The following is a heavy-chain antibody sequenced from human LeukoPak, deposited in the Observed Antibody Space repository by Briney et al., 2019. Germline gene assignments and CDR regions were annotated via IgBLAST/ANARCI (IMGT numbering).Heavy chain of an antibody. CDR3: AKDRGYSYGHDAFDI. CDR1: GFTFSTYS. V-gene: IGHV3-48*04. D-gene: IGHD5-18*01. Sequence: GGSLRLSCVASGFTFSTYSMNWVRQAPGKGLEWVSYITSSSSAKYYADSVKGRFTISRDNAKNSLYLQMNSLRAEDTALYYCAKDRGYSYGHDAFDIWGQGTMVTVSS. CDR2: ITSSSSAK. J-gene: IGHJ3*02.